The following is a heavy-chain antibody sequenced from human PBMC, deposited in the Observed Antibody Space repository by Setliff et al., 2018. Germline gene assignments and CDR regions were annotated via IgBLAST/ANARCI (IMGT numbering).Heavy chain of an antibody. CDR3: VRDEVNCSGSKCYSGFDS. CDR2: IKSTTDGATI. Sequence: PGGSLRLSCAASGFTVANAYMTWVRQAPGKGLEWVGRIKSTTDGATIHYGAPVNGRFTISRDNARNSLYLQMSNLRAEDTAVYYCVRDEVNCSGSKCYSGFDSWGQGSLVTVSS. V-gene: IGHV3-15*01. J-gene: IGHJ4*02. D-gene: IGHD2-15*01. CDR1: GFTVANAY.